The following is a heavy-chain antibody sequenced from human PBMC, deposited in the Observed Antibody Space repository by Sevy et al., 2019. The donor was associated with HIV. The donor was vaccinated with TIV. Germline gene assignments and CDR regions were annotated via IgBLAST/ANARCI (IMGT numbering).Heavy chain of an antibody. Sequence: GGSLRLSCAASGFTFDDYAMHWVRQAPGKGLEWVSGISWNSGSIGYADSVKGRLTISRDNAKNSLYLQMNSLRAEDTALYYCAKDHGGQWLVPFDYWGQGTLVTVSS. CDR1: GFTFDDYA. CDR3: AKDHGGQWLVPFDY. J-gene: IGHJ4*02. D-gene: IGHD6-19*01. CDR2: ISWNSGSI. V-gene: IGHV3-9*01.